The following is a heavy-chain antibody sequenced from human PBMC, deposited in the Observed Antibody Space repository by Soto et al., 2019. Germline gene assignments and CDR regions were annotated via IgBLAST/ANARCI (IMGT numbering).Heavy chain of an antibody. CDR2: ISYSGST. CDR1: GGSINNYY. V-gene: IGHV4-59*01. J-gene: IGHJ5*02. CDR3: ARARYSSGWYSS. Sequence: SETLSLTCTVSGGSINNYYWSWIRQPPWKGLECIGYISYSGSTNYNPSLKSRVIISVDTSKNQFSLELTSVTAADTAIYYCARARYSSGWYSSWGQGTLVTVSS. D-gene: IGHD6-19*01.